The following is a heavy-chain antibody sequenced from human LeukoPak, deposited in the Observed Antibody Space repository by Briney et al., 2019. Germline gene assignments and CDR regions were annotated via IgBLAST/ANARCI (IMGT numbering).Heavy chain of an antibody. D-gene: IGHD2-21*01. Sequence: GGSLRLSCAASGFTFSSYAMSWVRQAPGKGLEWVSTISSSGGNTYYADSVKGRFTISRDNSKNTLYLQMNSLRAEDTAVYYFAKGAVGGCYVRYFDSGGQGALVTVS. CDR2: ISSSGGNT. V-gene: IGHV3-23*01. CDR1: GFTFSSYA. CDR3: AKGAVGGCYVRYFDS. J-gene: IGHJ4*02.